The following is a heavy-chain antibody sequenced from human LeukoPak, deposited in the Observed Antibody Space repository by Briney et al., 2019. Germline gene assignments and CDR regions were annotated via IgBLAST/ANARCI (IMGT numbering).Heavy chain of an antibody. CDR1: GGTFSSYA. Sequence: ASVKVSCKASGGTFSSYAISWVRQAPGQGLEWMGGIIPIFGTAIYAQKFQGRATITADKSTSTAYMELSSLRSEDTAVYYCARGKLWFGKNYYYYYYMDVWGKGTTVTVSS. CDR2: IIPIFGTA. V-gene: IGHV1-69*06. CDR3: ARGKLWFGKNYYYYYYMDV. J-gene: IGHJ6*03. D-gene: IGHD3-10*01.